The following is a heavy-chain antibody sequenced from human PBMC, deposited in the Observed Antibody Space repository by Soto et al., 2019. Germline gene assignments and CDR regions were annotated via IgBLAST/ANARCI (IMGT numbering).Heavy chain of an antibody. CDR2: IYWDDDK. V-gene: IGHV2-5*02. CDR3: KHRSFTAAAGLFDY. J-gene: IGHJ4*02. CDR1: GFSLSTSGVG. D-gene: IGHD6-13*01. Sequence: QITLKESGPTLVKPTQTLTLTCTFSGFSLSTSGVGVGWIRQPPGKALEWLALIYWDDDKRYSPSQKSRRTTTKTTTKNQAVLTMTNMDPVNTATYYCKHRSFTAAAGLFDYWGQGTLVTVSS.